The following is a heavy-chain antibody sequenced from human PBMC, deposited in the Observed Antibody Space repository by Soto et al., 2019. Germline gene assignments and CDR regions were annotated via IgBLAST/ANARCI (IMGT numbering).Heavy chain of an antibody. CDR1: GFTFSSYG. CDR2: IWYDGSNK. Sequence: GGSLRLSCAASGFTFSSYGMHWVRQAPGKGLEWVAVIWYDGSNKYYADSVKGRFTISRDNSKNTLYLQMNSLRAEDTAVYYCARDGGDIVVVVAGYYFDYWGQGTLVTVSS. CDR3: ARDGGDIVVVVAGYYFDY. J-gene: IGHJ4*02. V-gene: IGHV3-33*01. D-gene: IGHD2-15*01.